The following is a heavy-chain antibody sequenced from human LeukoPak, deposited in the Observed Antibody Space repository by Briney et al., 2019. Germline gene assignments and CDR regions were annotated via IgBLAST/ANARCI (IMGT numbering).Heavy chain of an antibody. CDR2: ISDNGGST. CDR1: GFSFSSHT. Sequence: PGGSLRLSCSASGFSFSSHTFHWVRQALGKGLEYVSAISDNGGSTYYADSVKGRFTISRDNSMNTLYLQMTGLRTEDTAVYYCVKNYDFWSGYYRIKAFDYWGQGTLVTVSS. V-gene: IGHV3-64D*09. CDR3: VKNYDFWSGYYRIKAFDY. D-gene: IGHD3-3*01. J-gene: IGHJ4*02.